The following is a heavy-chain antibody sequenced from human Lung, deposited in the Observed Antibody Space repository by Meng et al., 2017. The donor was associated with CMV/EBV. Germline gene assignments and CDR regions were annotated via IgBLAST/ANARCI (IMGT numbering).Heavy chain of an antibody. CDR1: GGYFSEYD. D-gene: IGHD7-27*01. CDR3: ARRSPNWGLGD. J-gene: IGHJ4*02. CDR2: INHSGNT. V-gene: IGHV4-34*01. Sequence: SQTLSLTCAVYGGYFSEYDWSWIRQSPGKGLEWIGEINHSGNTTYNPSLKSRATISIDASKRQFSLKLYSVTAADTAVYYCARRSPNWGLGDWGQGTLVTVSS.